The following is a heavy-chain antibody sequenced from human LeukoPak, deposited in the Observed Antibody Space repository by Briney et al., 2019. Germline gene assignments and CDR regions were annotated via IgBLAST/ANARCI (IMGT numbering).Heavy chain of an antibody. J-gene: IGHJ4*02. CDR2: ISSSSYI. V-gene: IGHV3-21*01. Sequence: GGSLRLSCAASGFTFSSYSMNWVRQAPGKGLEWVSSISSSSYIYYADSVKGRFTISRDNAKNSLFLQMNSLRAEDTAVYYCARSIAVAGPYYFDYWGQGTLVTVSS. CDR1: GFTFSSYS. D-gene: IGHD6-19*01. CDR3: ARSIAVAGPYYFDY.